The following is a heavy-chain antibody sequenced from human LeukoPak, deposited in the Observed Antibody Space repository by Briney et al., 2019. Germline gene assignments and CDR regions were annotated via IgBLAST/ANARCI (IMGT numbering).Heavy chain of an antibody. Sequence: SSETLSLTCTVSGGSIGSSRHYWGWIRQPPGKGLEWIGNILYSGSTNYNPSLKSRVTISVDTSKNQFSLKLSSVTAADTAVYYCASELGKDAFDIWGQGTMVTVSS. D-gene: IGHD7-27*01. J-gene: IGHJ3*02. CDR3: ASELGKDAFDI. CDR2: ILYSGST. CDR1: GGSIGSSRHY. V-gene: IGHV4-39*01.